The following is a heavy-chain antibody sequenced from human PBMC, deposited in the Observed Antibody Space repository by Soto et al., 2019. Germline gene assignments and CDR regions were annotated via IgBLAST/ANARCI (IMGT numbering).Heavy chain of an antibody. Sequence: KPSETLSLTCTVSGGSISSGDYYWSWIRQPPGKGLEWIGYIYYSGSTYYNPSLKSRVTISVDTSKNQFSLKLSSVTAADTAVYYCARAPYDYVWGSYRYGFDYWGQGTLVTVSS. CDR1: GGSISSGDYY. CDR2: IYYSGST. J-gene: IGHJ4*02. CDR3: ARAPYDYVWGSYRYGFDY. V-gene: IGHV4-30-4*01. D-gene: IGHD3-16*02.